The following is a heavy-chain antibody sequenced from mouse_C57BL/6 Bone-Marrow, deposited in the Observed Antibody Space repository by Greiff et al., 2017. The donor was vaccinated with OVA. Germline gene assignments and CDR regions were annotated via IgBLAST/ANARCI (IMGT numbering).Heavy chain of an antibody. CDR1: GYTFTSYW. CDR3: AREGSYYGSSVYWYFDV. Sequence: QVQLQQPGAELVKPGASVKMSCKASGYTFTSYWITWVKQRPGQGLEWIGDIYPGSGSTNYNEKFKSKATLTVDTSSRTAYMQLSSLTSEASAVYYCAREGSYYGSSVYWYFDVWGTGTTVTVSS. CDR2: IYPGSGST. J-gene: IGHJ1*03. V-gene: IGHV1-55*01. D-gene: IGHD1-1*01.